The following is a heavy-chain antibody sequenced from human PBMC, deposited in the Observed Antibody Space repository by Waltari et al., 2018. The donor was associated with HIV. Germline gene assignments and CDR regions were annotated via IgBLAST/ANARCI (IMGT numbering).Heavy chain of an antibody. D-gene: IGHD6-19*01. CDR2: MSWNSGSI. CDR1: GFTFDDYA. Sequence: EVQLVESGGGLVQPGRSLRLSCAASGFTFDDYAMHWVRQAPGKGLEWVSGMSWNSGSIGEADSVKGRFTISRDNAKNSLYLQMNSLRAEDTALYYCAKAVAENYYYYGMDVWGQGTTVTVSS. J-gene: IGHJ6*02. CDR3: AKAVAENYYYYGMDV. V-gene: IGHV3-9*01.